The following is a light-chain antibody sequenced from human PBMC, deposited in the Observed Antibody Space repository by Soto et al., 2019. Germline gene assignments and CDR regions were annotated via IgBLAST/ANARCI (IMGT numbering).Light chain of an antibody. Sequence: DIPMTQFPSTLSASVGDRVTITCRASQSIRSWLAWYQQKPGKAPNLLIYKASSLPSGVPSRFSGSGYGTEFTLTISSLQPDDIATYYCQQYDSYSTFGGGTKVQIK. J-gene: IGKJ4*01. V-gene: IGKV1-5*03. CDR3: QQYDSYST. CDR1: QSIRSW. CDR2: KAS.